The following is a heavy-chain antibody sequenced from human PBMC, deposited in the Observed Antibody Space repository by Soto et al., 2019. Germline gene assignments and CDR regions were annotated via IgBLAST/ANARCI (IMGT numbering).Heavy chain of an antibody. V-gene: IGHV1-18*01. CDR2: ISAYNGNT. D-gene: IGHD2-15*01. CDR1: GYTFTNFG. CDR3: ARTGTPVDS. J-gene: IGHJ4*02. Sequence: QVQLVQSGAEVKKPGASVKVSCKASGYTFTNFGISWVRQAPGQGLEWMGWISAYNGNTNYAQNFQGRVTMTTDTSTSTEYLELTSPRSDDTAEYYCARTGTPVDSRGQGTPVTVSS.